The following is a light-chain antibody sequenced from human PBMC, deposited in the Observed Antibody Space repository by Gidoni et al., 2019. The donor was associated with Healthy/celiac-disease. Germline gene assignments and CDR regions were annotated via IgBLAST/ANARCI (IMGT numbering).Light chain of an antibody. V-gene: IGLV2-8*01. Sequence: HSALPQPPSASGSPAQSVTISCTGTSSDVGGYNYVSWYQQHPGKAPKLMIYEVSKRPSGVPDRFSGSKSGNTASLTVSGLQAEDEADYYCSSYAGSNNLVFGGGTKLTVL. J-gene: IGLJ2*01. CDR1: SSDVGGYNY. CDR3: SSYAGSNNLV. CDR2: EVS.